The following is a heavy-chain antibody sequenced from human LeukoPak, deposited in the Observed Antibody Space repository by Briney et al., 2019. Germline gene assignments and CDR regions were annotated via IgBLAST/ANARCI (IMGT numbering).Heavy chain of an antibody. J-gene: IGHJ5*02. D-gene: IGHD6-19*01. CDR3: ARVAGWHWFDP. CDR1: GLTFSTYW. Sequence: GGSLRLSCAASGLTFSTYWMSWVRQAPGRGLEWVSSIRPSGDNTYYGDSVKGRFTISRDNSKNTVYLQMNNMRVDDTAVYYCARVAGWHWFDPWGQGTLVTVSS. CDR2: IRPSGDNT. V-gene: IGHV3-23*01.